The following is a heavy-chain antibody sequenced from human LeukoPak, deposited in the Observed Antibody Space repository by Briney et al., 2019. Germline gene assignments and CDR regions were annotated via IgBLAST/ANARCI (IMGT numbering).Heavy chain of an antibody. J-gene: IGHJ4*02. CDR3: AKRDSKSSGYSFDH. CDR1: GFTFSSYG. D-gene: IGHD3-22*01. Sequence: GGSLRLSCAASGFTFSSYGMHWVRQAPGKGLEWVAFIPYDGAYKYYADSVKGRFTISRDDSKNMVYLQVNSLRPEDTAVYYCAKRDSKSSGYSFDHWGQGTLVTASS. V-gene: IGHV3-30*02. CDR2: IPYDGAYK.